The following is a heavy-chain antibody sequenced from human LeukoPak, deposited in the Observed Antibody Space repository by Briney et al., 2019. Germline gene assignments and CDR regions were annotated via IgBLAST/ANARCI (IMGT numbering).Heavy chain of an antibody. Sequence: PGGSLRLSCAASGFTFSSYSMNWVRQAPGKGLEWVSSISSSSYIYYADLVKGRFTISRDNAKNSLYLQMNSLRAEDTAVYYCARGDDYYDSSGPPDLWGRGTLVTVSS. J-gene: IGHJ2*01. D-gene: IGHD3-22*01. CDR2: ISSSSYI. CDR1: GFTFSSYS. V-gene: IGHV3-21*01. CDR3: ARGDDYYDSSGPPDL.